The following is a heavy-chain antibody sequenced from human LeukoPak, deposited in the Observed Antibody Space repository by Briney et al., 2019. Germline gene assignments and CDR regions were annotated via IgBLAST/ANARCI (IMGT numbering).Heavy chain of an antibody. Sequence: SETLSLTCSVSGGSVSSGSFYWSWIRQPPGKGPEWIGHIYYSGSTNYNPSLKSRVTISVDTSKNQFSLRLSSVTAADTAVYYCARELYYYDSSGPYYYFYGLDVWGQGTTVTV. D-gene: IGHD3-22*01. CDR3: ARELYYYDSSGPYYYFYGLDV. V-gene: IGHV4-61*01. CDR1: GGSVSSGSFY. CDR2: IYYSGST. J-gene: IGHJ6*02.